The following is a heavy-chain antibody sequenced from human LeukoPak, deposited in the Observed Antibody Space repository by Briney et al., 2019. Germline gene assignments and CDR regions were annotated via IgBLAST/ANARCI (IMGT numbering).Heavy chain of an antibody. V-gene: IGHV3-23*01. J-gene: IGHJ6*02. CDR2: ISGSGGST. Sequence: GESLRLSCAVSGFTFSSYAMNWVRQAPGKGLKWVSAISGSGGSTYYADSVKGRFTISRDNSKNTLYLQMNSLRAEDTAVYYCAKQGGSGSYYRSYYGMDVGGQGTTVTVSS. D-gene: IGHD3-10*01. CDR3: AKQGGSGSYYRSYYGMDV. CDR1: GFTFSSYA.